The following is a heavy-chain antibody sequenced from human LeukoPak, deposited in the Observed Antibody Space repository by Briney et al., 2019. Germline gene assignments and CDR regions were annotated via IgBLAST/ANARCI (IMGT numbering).Heavy chain of an antibody. CDR3: ARDRGSAAAPYWYFDP. D-gene: IGHD2-2*01. J-gene: IGHJ2*01. Sequence: SETLSLTCTVSGGSISGYYWSWIRQPPGKGLEWIGYIYYSGSTNYNPSLKSRVTISVDTSKNQFSLKLSSVTAADTAVYYCARDRGSAAAPYWYFDPWGRGTLVTVSS. V-gene: IGHV4-59*01. CDR2: IYYSGST. CDR1: GGSISGYY.